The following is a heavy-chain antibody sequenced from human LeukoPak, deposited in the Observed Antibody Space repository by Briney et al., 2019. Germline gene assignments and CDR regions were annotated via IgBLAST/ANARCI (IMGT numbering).Heavy chain of an antibody. Sequence: GGSLRLSCAASGFTFSNAWMSWVRQAPGKGLEWVGRIKSKTDGGTTDYAAPVKGRFTISRDDSKNTLYLQMNSLKTEDTAVYYCTTDSRLYSSGWYSDYWGQGTLVTVSS. CDR2: IKSKTDGGTT. J-gene: IGHJ4*02. V-gene: IGHV3-15*01. D-gene: IGHD6-19*01. CDR3: TTDSRLYSSGWYSDY. CDR1: GFTFSNAW.